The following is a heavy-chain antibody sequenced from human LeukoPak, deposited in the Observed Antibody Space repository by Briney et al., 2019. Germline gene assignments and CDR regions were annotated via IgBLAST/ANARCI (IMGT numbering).Heavy chain of an antibody. J-gene: IGHJ6*03. CDR1: GGSISSSSYY. CDR3: AKRNSGWSYYYYYMDV. D-gene: IGHD6-19*01. CDR2: IYYSGST. V-gene: IGHV4-39*07. Sequence: SETLSLTCTVSGGSISSSSYYWGWIRQPPGKGLEWIGSIYYSGSTYYNPSLKSRVTISVDTSKNQFSLKLSSVTAADTAVYYCAKRNSGWSYYYYYMDVWGKGTTVTVSS.